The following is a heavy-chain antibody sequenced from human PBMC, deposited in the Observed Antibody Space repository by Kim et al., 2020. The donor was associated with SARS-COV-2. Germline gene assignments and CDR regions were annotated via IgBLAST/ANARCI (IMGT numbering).Heavy chain of an antibody. D-gene: IGHD3-10*01. J-gene: IGHJ4*03. CDR1: GGSFSGYY. Sequence: SETLSLTCAVYGGSFSGYYWSWIRQPPGKGLEWIGEINHSGSTNYNPSLKSRVTISVDTSKNQFSLKLSSVTAADTAVYYCARGSILLWFGELLRSYFD. CDR2: INHSGST. CDR3: ARGSILLWFGELLRSYFD. V-gene: IGHV4-34*01.